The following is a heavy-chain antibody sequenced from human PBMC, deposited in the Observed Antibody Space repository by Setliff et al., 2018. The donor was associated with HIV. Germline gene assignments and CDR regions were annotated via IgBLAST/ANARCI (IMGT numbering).Heavy chain of an antibody. CDR1: GGSISSSSYY. D-gene: IGHD1-1*01. Sequence: PSETLSLTCTVSGGSISSSSYYWGWIRQPPGKGLAWLGEINHSGTTNYNASLNRRFTISVYTSKNQFSLKLGSVTAADTAMYYCARGLGEMGTKIGNYFDYWGQGTLVTVSS. CDR2: INHSGTT. CDR3: ARGLGEMGTKIGNYFDY. V-gene: IGHV4-39*07. J-gene: IGHJ4*02.